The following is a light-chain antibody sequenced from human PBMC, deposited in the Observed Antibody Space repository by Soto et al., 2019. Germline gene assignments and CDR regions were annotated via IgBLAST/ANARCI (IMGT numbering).Light chain of an antibody. CDR3: QQYGSSPRT. CDR1: QSVTSSY. V-gene: IGKV3-20*01. J-gene: IGKJ1*01. CDR2: GAS. Sequence: EIVLTQSPGTLSLSPGERATLSCRASQSVTSSYLAWYRQKPGQAPRLLIYGASIRATGVPDRFSGSGSGTDFTLTISRLEAEDFAVYYCQQYGSSPRTFGQGTKVDIK.